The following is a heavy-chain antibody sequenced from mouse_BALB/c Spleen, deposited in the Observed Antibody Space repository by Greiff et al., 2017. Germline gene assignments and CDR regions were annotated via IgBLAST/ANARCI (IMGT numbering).Heavy chain of an antibody. Sequence: VQLKQSGGGLVQPGGSLKLSCAASGFTFSSYGMSWVRQTPDKRLELVATINSSGGSTYYPDSVKGRFTISRDNAKNTLYLQMSSLKSEDTAMYYCARGGDYDDYAMDYWGQGTSVTVSS. CDR1: GFTFSSYG. CDR3: ARGGDYDDYAMDY. D-gene: IGHD2-4*01. V-gene: IGHV5-6-3*01. J-gene: IGHJ4*01. CDR2: INSSGGST.